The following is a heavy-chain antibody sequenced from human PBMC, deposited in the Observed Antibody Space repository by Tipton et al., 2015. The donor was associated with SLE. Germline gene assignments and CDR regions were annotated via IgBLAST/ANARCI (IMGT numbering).Heavy chain of an antibody. CDR2: IYHSGST. Sequence: TLSLTCAVSGYSISSGYYWGWIRQPPGKGLEWIGSIYHSGSTYYNPSLKSRVTISVDTSKNQLSLKLSSVTAADTAVYYCARERVLTGQLADAFDIWGQGTMVTVSS. CDR3: ARERVLTGQLADAFDI. J-gene: IGHJ3*02. CDR1: GYSISSGYY. V-gene: IGHV4-38-2*02. D-gene: IGHD3-9*01.